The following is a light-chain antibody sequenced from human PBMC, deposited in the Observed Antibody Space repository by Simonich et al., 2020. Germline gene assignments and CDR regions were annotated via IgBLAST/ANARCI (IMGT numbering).Light chain of an antibody. Sequence: NFMLTQPPSVSESPGKTVTISCTRSSGSLASNYVQWYQQRPVSSPTTVIFEYNQRPAGVPDRFSVSIDSSSTSASLTISGLKTEDEADYYCQSYDSSNQVFGGGTKLTVL. CDR2: EYN. V-gene: IGLV6-57*01. CDR3: QSYDSSNQV. CDR1: SGSLASNY. J-gene: IGLJ3*02.